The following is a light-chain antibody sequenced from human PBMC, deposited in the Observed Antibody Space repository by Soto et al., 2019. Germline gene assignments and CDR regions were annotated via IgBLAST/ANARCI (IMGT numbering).Light chain of an antibody. CDR3: GTWDSSLSVVV. V-gene: IGLV1-51*01. J-gene: IGLJ2*01. Sequence: HSLLTQPPSVSAAPGQKVTISCSGSGSNIGKNYVSWYQQFPGTAPRVVIFDNYKRPSGIPDRFSGSKSGTSATLGITGLQTGDEADYYCGTWDSSLSVVVIGGGTKLTVL. CDR1: GSNIGKNY. CDR2: DNY.